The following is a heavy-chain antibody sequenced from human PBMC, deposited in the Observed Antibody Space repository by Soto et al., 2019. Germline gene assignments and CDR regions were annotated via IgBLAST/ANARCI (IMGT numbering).Heavy chain of an antibody. CDR3: ERQGQYGAHDL. V-gene: IGHV3-48*02. Sequence: EVQLVESGGGLVQPGGSLKVSCVVSGFTLSTYTMNWVRQAPGKGLEWVSHDGAGGTILYADSVKGRFTVSRDNAKNSLYLQMNILRDGETAVYYCERQGQYGAHDLWGQETLVTVSS. CDR2: DGAGGTI. J-gene: IGHJ5*02. CDR1: GFTLSTYT. D-gene: IGHD2-2*01.